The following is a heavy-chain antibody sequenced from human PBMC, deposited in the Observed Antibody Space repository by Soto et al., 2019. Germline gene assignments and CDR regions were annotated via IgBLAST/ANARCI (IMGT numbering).Heavy chain of an antibody. CDR1: GFTFSSYW. V-gene: IGHV3-7*01. Sequence: PGGSLRLSCAASGFTFSSYWMSWVRQAPGKGLEWVANIKQDGSEKYYVDSVKGRFTISRDNAKNSLYLQMNSLRAEDTAVYYCARGTYSSSWYYFDYWGQGTLVTVSS. J-gene: IGHJ4*02. D-gene: IGHD6-13*01. CDR2: IKQDGSEK. CDR3: ARGTYSSSWYYFDY.